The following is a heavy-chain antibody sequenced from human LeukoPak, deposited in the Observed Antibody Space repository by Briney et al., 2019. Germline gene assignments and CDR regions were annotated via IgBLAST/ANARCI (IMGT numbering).Heavy chain of an antibody. CDR2: ISAYNGNT. CDR1: GYTFTSYG. CDR3: ARGYYCGGDCYGGGLDY. Sequence: GASVKVSCKASGYTFTSYGISWVRQAPGQGLEWMGWISAYNGNTNYAQKLQGRVTMTTDTSTSTAYMELRSPRSDDTAVYYCARGYYCGGDCYGGGLDYWGQGTLVTVSS. V-gene: IGHV1-18*01. D-gene: IGHD2-21*02. J-gene: IGHJ4*02.